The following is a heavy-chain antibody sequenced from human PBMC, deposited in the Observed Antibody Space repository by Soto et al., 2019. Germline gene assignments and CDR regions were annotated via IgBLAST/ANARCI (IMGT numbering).Heavy chain of an antibody. CDR3: AREKPSGSYHCNWFDP. CDR1: GGSVSSGSYY. V-gene: IGHV4-61*01. CDR2: IYYSGST. D-gene: IGHD1-26*01. J-gene: IGHJ5*02. Sequence: QVQLQESGPGLVKPSETLSLTCTVSGGSVSSGSYYWSWIRQPPGKGLEWIGYIYYSGSTNYNPSLSSRVTISVDTSKNQYSRKLRSVTAADTAVYYCAREKPSGSYHCNWFDPWGQGTLVTVSS.